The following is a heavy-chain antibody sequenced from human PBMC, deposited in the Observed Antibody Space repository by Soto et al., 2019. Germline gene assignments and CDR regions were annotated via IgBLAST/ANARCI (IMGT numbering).Heavy chain of an antibody. D-gene: IGHD3-10*01. CDR3: AKDAITMVRGTNNWFDP. CDR2: ISGNGVST. V-gene: IGHV3-23*01. CDR1: GFTFSNYA. Sequence: EVHLLESGGGLVQPGGSLRLSCAGSGFTFSNYAMSWVRQAPGKGLEWVSAISGNGVSTYYADSVRGRFTISRDNSKNTLYLQMNRLRADDTAVYYCAKDAITMVRGTNNWFDPWGQGTRVTVSS. J-gene: IGHJ5*02.